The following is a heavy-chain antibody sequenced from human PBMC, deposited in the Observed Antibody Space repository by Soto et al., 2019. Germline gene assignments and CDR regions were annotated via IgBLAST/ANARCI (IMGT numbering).Heavy chain of an antibody. CDR3: ARDPRIAAAGILADTDLGADY. V-gene: IGHV3-20*01. D-gene: IGHD6-13*01. J-gene: IGHJ4*02. Sequence: EVQLVESGGGVVRPGGFLRLSCAASGFSFDDYGMSWVRQAPGKGMEWGSGINWNGGSTGYADSVKGRFTISRDNAKNSLYLQMNSLRAEDTALYHCARDPRIAAAGILADTDLGADYRGQGTLVTVSS. CDR1: GFSFDDYG. CDR2: INWNGGST.